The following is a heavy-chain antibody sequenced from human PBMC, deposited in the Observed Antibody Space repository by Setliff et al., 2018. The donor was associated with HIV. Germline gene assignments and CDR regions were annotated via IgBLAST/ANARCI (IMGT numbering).Heavy chain of an antibody. V-gene: IGHV4-4*02. Sequence: SETLSLTCAVSGGSISSSNWWSWVRQPPGKGLEWIEEIYHGGSTNYNPSLKSRVTISVDKSKNQFSLKLASVTAADTAVYYCASGEPYYYDSTGYSGNYFDYWGQGTLVTVSS. CDR1: GGSISSSNW. CDR2: IYHGGST. CDR3: ASGEPYYYDSTGYSGNYFDY. J-gene: IGHJ4*02. D-gene: IGHD3-22*01.